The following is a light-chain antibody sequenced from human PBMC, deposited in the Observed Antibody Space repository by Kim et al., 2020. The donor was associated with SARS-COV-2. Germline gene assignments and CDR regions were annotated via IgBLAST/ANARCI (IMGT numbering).Light chain of an antibody. Sequence: SYELTQPSSVSVSPGQTARITCSGDILAKKYARWFQQKPGQAPVLVIYKGSERPSGIPERFSGSSSGTTVTLTIRGAQVEDEADYYCYSAADNNRVFGGGTKLTVL. V-gene: IGLV3-27*01. J-gene: IGLJ3*02. CDR1: ILAKKY. CDR3: YSAADNNRV. CDR2: KGS.